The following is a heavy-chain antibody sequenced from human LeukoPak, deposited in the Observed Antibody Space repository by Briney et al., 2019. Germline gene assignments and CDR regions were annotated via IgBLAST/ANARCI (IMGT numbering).Heavy chain of an antibody. D-gene: IGHD3-22*01. CDR2: ISGSGGST. Sequence: GGSLRLSCAASGFTFSSYAMSWVRQAPGKGLEWVSAISGSGGSTYYADSVKGRFTISRDNSKNTLYLQMNSLRAEDTAVYYCAKKRSSGYYAYYFDYWGQGTLVTVSS. J-gene: IGHJ4*02. CDR1: GFTFSSYA. V-gene: IGHV3-23*01. CDR3: AKKRSSGYYAYYFDY.